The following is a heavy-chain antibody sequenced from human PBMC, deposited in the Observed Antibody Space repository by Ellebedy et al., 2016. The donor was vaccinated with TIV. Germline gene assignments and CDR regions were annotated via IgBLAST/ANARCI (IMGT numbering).Heavy chain of an antibody. V-gene: IGHV3-23*01. CDR1: GFTFSSYA. J-gene: IGHJ4*02. Sequence: PGGSLRLSCAASGFTFSSYAMAWVRQTPGKGLEWVSGIFGGGGTTYYADSVKGRFTISRDNSKNTLYLQMNSLRAEDTAIYYCARGKSGTYIHHAFDSWGQGTLVTVSS. D-gene: IGHD1-14*01. CDR2: IFGGGGTT. CDR3: ARGKSGTYIHHAFDS.